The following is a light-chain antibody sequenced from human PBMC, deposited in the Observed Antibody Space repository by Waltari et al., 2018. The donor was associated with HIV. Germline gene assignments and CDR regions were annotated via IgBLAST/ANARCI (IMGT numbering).Light chain of an antibody. Sequence: HSVLTQPPSVSGALRQRVTISCTGSSSNLGAGYDVHWYQQLPGTAPKLLIYKNNNRPSGVPDRFSGSKSGTSASLAITGLQAEDEADYHCQSYDSSLSGSRVFGGGTKLTVL. CDR1: SSNLGAGYD. CDR2: KNN. CDR3: QSYDSSLSGSRV. V-gene: IGLV1-40*01. J-gene: IGLJ3*02.